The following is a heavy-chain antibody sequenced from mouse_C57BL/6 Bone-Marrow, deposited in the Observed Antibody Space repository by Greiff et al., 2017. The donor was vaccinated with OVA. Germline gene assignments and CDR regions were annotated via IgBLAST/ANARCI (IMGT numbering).Heavy chain of an antibody. CDR2: IDPETGGT. CDR3: ARRNWFAY. J-gene: IGHJ3*01. Sequence: QVQLQQSGAELVRPGASVTLSCKASGYTFTDYEMHWVKQTPVHGLEWIGAIDPETGGTAYNQKFKGKAILTADKSSSTSYMELRSLTSEDSAVYFCARRNWFAYWGQGTLVTVSA. V-gene: IGHV1-15*01. CDR1: GYTFTDYE.